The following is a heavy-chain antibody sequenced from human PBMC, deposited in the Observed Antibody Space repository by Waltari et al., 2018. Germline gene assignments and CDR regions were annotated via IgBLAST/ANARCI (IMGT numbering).Heavy chain of an antibody. CDR1: GFSFQSNV. D-gene: IGHD3-16*01. CDR3: AKGGILIDGLDP. V-gene: IGHV3-23*01. Sequence: EVQLLESGGGLVEAGGSLRLSCAASGFSFQSNVMTWVRQSPGKGLEWLSSISGSGGDTYYAGSVKGRFTISRDNSKSTLHLQMSGLRAEDTGVYYCAKGGILIDGLDPWGQGTLVTVSS. CDR2: ISGSGGDT. J-gene: IGHJ5*02.